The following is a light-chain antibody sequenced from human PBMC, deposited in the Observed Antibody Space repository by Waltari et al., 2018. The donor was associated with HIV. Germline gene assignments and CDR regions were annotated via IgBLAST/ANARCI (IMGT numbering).Light chain of an antibody. CDR3: AAWDDSLNGFV. CDR1: SSNIGRKT. CDR2: SKT. J-gene: IGLJ1*01. V-gene: IGLV1-44*01. Sequence: SVLTQPPSASGTPGQRVTLPCSRSSSNIGRKTVNWYQPLPGTAPKLLIYSKTQRPSGVPDRFSGSKSGTSASLAISGLQSEDEADYYSAAWDDSLNGFVFGIGTKVTVL.